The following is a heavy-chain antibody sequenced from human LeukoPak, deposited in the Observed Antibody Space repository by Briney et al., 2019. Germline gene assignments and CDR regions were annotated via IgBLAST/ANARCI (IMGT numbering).Heavy chain of an antibody. J-gene: IGHJ4*02. V-gene: IGHV3-7*01. CDR2: IKQDGGEE. CDR1: GFTFSTYW. D-gene: IGHD5-12*01. CDR3: AREWPATFDY. Sequence: QTGGSLRLSCAASGFTFSTYWMSWVRQAPGKGLEWVASIKQDGGEEDYMDSVKGRFPISRDNAKNSLYLQMNTLRAVGTAVYYCAREWPATFDYWGQGSLVTVSS.